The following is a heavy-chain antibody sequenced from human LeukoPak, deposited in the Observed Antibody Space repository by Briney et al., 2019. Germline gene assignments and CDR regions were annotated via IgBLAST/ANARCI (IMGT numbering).Heavy chain of an antibody. Sequence: GGSLRLSCAASGFTFSTCAMSWVRLAPGKGLEWVSTISDCGGNTYYADSVKGRFTISRDNSKNTLYLQMNSLRAENTAFYYCAKSHSVAQRGYFDFWGQGTLVTLSS. CDR1: GFTFSTCA. J-gene: IGHJ4*02. V-gene: IGHV3-23*01. CDR3: AKSHSVAQRGYFDF. CDR2: ISDCGGNT. D-gene: IGHD3-10*01.